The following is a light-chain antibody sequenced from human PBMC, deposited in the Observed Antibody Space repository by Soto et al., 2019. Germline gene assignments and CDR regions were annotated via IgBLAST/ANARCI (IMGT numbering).Light chain of an antibody. J-gene: IGKJ3*01. V-gene: IGKV1-5*03. CDR1: QSISSW. CDR2: KAS. Sequence: DIQMTQSPSTLSASVGDRVTITCRASQSISSWFSWYQQKPGKAPKLLIYKASSLESGFPSRFSGSESGTEFTLTISSLQPDDFATYYCQQYNGYPLTFGPGTKVDIK. CDR3: QQYNGYPLT.